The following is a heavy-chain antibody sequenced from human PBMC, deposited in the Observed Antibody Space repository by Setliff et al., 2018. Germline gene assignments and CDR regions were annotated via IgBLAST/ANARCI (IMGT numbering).Heavy chain of an antibody. CDR2: MYYIGSY. J-gene: IGHJ5*02. CDR1: GGSFTYYY. D-gene: IGHD1-26*01. CDR3: ARSYHLVLTNWFDA. V-gene: IGHV4-59*12. Sequence: KTSETLSLTCAASGGSFTYYYWTWIRQSPGKGLEWIGNMYYIGSYDYNPSLKSRVTISLDTSKNQFSLKLTSVTAADTAVYYCARSYHLVLTNWFDAWGQGIRVTVSS.